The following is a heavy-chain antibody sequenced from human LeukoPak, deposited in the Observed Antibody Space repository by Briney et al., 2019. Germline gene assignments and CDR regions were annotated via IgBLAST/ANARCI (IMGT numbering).Heavy chain of an antibody. D-gene: IGHD2-15*01. J-gene: IGHJ4*02. V-gene: IGHV3-7*01. Sequence: GGSLRLSCAASGFTFSSYWMSWVRQAPGKGLEWVANIKQDGSEKYYVDPVKGRFTISRDNAKNSLYLQMNSLRAEDTAVYYCARGPRYCSGGSCYSAGYWGQGTLVTVSS. CDR3: ARGPRYCSGGSCYSAGY. CDR2: IKQDGSEK. CDR1: GFTFSSYW.